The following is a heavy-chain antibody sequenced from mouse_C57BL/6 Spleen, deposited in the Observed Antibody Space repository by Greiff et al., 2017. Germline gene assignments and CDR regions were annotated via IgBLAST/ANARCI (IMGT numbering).Heavy chain of an antibody. D-gene: IGHD1-1*01. CDR3: ARGVITTVVAYYFDY. CDR1: GYTFTSYG. CDR2: IYPRSGNT. Sequence: QVQLQQSGAELARPGASVKLSCKASGYTFTSYGISWVKQRTGQGLEWIGEIYPRSGNTYYNEKFKGKATLTADKSSSTAYMELRSLTSEDSAVXFCARGVITTVVAYYFDYWGQGTTLTVSS. J-gene: IGHJ2*01. V-gene: IGHV1-81*01.